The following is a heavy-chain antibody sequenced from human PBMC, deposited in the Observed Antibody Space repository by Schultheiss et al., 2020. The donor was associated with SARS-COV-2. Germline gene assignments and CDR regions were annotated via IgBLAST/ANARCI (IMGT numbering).Heavy chain of an antibody. D-gene: IGHD4-17*01. V-gene: IGHV3-48*03. CDR1: GFTFSSYE. CDR3: ARVAMTTVTELDY. Sequence: GGSLRLSCAASGFTFSSYEMNWVRQAPGKGLEWVSYISSSGSTIYYADSVKGRFTISRDNAKNSLYLQMNSLRAEDTAVYYCARVAMTTVTELDYWGQGTLVTVSS. J-gene: IGHJ4*02. CDR2: ISSSGSTI.